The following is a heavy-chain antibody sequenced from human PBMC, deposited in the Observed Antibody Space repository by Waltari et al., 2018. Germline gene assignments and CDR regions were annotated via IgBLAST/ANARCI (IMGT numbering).Heavy chain of an antibody. CDR1: GGSFSGYY. CDR2: INHSGTT. CDR3: AGGRVIVGAGYYYYYMDV. V-gene: IGHV4-34*01. Sequence: QVQLQQWGAGLLKPSETLSLTCAVYGGSFSGYYWSWIRQPPGKGLEWIGEINHSGTTTYNPPLKSRVTISVETSKNQFSRKLSPVTAAETAVYYCAGGRVIVGAGYYYYYMDVWGKGPRSPSP. D-gene: IGHD3-22*01. J-gene: IGHJ6*03.